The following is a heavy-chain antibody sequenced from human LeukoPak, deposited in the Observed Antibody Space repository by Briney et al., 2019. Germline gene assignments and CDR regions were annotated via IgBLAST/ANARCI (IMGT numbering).Heavy chain of an antibody. D-gene: IGHD6-19*01. CDR2: ISSSSSYI. V-gene: IGHV3-21*01. CDR1: GFTFSSYS. J-gene: IGHJ4*02. CDR3: ARMFSSGWYRDYFDY. Sequence: GGSLILSCAASGFTFSSYSMNWVRQAPGKGLEWVSGISSSSSYIYYADSMQGRFTISRDNAKNSLYLQMKSLRVEDTAVYYCARMFSSGWYRDYFDYWGQGTLVTVSS.